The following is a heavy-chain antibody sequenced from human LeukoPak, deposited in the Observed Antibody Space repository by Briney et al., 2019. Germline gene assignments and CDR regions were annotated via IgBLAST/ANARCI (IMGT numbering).Heavy chain of an antibody. J-gene: IGHJ6*02. CDR1: GYTFTGYY. D-gene: IGHD2-15*01. V-gene: IGHV1-2*06. Sequence: ASVKVSCKASGYTFTGYYMHWVLQAPGQGLEWMGRINPNSGGTNYAQKFQGRVTMTRDTSISTAYMELSRLRSDDTAVYYCARVAATLYYYYGMDVWGQGTTVTVSS. CDR2: INPNSGGT. CDR3: ARVAATLYYYYGMDV.